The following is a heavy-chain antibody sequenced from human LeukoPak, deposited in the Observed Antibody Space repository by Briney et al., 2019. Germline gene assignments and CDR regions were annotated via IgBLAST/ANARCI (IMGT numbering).Heavy chain of an antibody. J-gene: IGHJ4*02. V-gene: IGHV3-23*01. D-gene: IGHD3-22*01. Sequence: GGSLRLSCAASGFTFSSYAMSWVRQAPGKGLEWVSVISGSGGGTYYADSVKGRLTISRDNSKNTLYLQMNSLRAEDTAVYYCARGGYYYGSSGYYDYWRQGTLVTVSS. CDR1: GFTFSSYA. CDR2: ISGSGGGT. CDR3: ARGGYYYGSSGYYDY.